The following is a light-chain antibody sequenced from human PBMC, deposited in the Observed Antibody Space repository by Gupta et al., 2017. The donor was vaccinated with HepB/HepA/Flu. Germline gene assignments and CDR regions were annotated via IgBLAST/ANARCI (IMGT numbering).Light chain of an antibody. CDR1: SSNIGNNY. CDR3: GTGDSSRNTYV. Sequence: QSVLTQPPSVSAAPGQKFTISSPGSSSNIGNNYVSWYQQLPGPAPNLLIYQNSRRPPGMPDRFSGAKSGTTATVGTTGLQTGDEADYYCGTGDSSRNTYVFGSGTKITVL. V-gene: IGLV1-51*02. J-gene: IGLJ1*01. CDR2: QNS.